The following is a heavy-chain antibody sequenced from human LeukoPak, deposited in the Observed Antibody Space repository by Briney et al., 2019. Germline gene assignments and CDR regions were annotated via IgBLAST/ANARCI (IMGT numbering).Heavy chain of an antibody. V-gene: IGHV5-51*01. J-gene: IGHJ5*02. CDR1: GYSFTSYW. CDR2: IYPGDSDT. CDR3: AREVCSSTSCYPVGNWFDP. D-gene: IGHD2-2*01. Sequence: ESLKISCKGSGYSFTSYWIGWVRQMPGKGLEWMGVIYPGDSDTRYSPSFQGQVTISADKSISTAYLQWSSLKASDTAMYYCAREVCSSTSCYPVGNWFDPWGQGTLVTVSS.